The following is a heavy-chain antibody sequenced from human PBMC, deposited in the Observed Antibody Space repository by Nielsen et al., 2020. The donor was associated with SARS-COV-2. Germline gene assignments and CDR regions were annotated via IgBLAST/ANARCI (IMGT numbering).Heavy chain of an antibody. Sequence: GESLKISCAASGFTFSSYNMAWVRQAPGKGLEWVSTISCHSKYVYYAGSVKGRFTASRDNAKNSLYLQMNSLRAEDTAIYYCARDLMDSQHYYIDVWGKGTTVTVSS. D-gene: IGHD3/OR15-3a*01. V-gene: IGHV3-21*06. J-gene: IGHJ6*03. CDR2: ISCHSKYV. CDR3: ARDLMDSQHYYIDV. CDR1: GFTFSSYN.